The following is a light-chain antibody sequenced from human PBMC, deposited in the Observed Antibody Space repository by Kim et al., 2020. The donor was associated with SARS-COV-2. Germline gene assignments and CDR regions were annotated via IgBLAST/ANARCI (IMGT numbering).Light chain of an antibody. J-gene: IGLJ1*01. CDR3: QSYDSSLSGSSV. CDR2: ITS. CDR1: SSNMGAGYG. V-gene: IGLV1-40*01. Sequence: GTISCTGSSSNMGAGYGVHWYQQLPGPAPKLLIYITSYRPSGVPDRFSGSKSGTSASLAITGLQAEDEADYYCQSYDSSLSGSSVFGTGTKVTVL.